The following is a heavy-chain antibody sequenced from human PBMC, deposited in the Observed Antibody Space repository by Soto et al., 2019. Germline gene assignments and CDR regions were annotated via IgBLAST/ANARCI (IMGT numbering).Heavy chain of an antibody. Sequence: GGSLRLSCAASGFTFSSYDMHWVRQATGKGLEWVSAIGTAGDTYYTGSVKGRFTISRENAKNSLYLQMNSLRAGDTAVYYCARSSSASYYYGMDVWGQGTTVTVSS. CDR3: ARSSSASYYYGMDV. V-gene: IGHV3-13*01. CDR1: GFTFSSYD. CDR2: IGTAGDT. D-gene: IGHD6-6*01. J-gene: IGHJ6*02.